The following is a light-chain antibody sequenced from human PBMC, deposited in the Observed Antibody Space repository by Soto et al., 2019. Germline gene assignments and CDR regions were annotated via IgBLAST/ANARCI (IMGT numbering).Light chain of an antibody. Sequence: GYRVPIPCRASQTITTWMAWYQQKPGKAPKLLIYAASSLQRGVPSTFSGGGSGTEFTLTISSLQSDDFATYYCQQYSTYPITFGQGTRLEIK. V-gene: IGKV1-5*01. J-gene: IGKJ5*01. CDR2: AAS. CDR3: QQYSTYPIT. CDR1: QTITTW.